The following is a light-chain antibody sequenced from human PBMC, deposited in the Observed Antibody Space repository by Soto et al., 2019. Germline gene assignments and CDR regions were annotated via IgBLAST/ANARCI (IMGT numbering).Light chain of an antibody. Sequence: DIHMTQSPSTLSASVGDRVTITCRASQNINSWLAWYQQKPGKAPKLLIYEASSLEKGVPARFGGSGSGTGFTLTISSLQPDDFATYYCQQYNVYSWTFGQGTKGISN. CDR2: EAS. J-gene: IGKJ1*01. CDR3: QQYNVYSWT. CDR1: QNINSW. V-gene: IGKV1-5*03.